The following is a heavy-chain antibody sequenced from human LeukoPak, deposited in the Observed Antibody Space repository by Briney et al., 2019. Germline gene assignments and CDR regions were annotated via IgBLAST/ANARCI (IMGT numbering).Heavy chain of an antibody. J-gene: IGHJ4*02. D-gene: IGHD3-10*01. CDR1: GFTFSTYG. Sequence: PGRSLRLSCAASGFTFSTYGMHWVRQAPGEGLEWVAVIWYDGSNKYYADSVKGRFTISRDNSKNILYLEMDSLRAEDTALYYCVRGGGTSPSGISYYFDYWGQGTLVTVSS. CDR3: VRGGGTSPSGISYYFDY. V-gene: IGHV3-33*01. CDR2: IWYDGSNK.